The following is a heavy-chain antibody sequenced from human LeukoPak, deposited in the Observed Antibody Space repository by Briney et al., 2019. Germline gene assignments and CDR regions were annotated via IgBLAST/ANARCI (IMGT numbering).Heavy chain of an antibody. CDR3: AREDGVVGDSSAFDI. D-gene: IGHD1-26*01. V-gene: IGHV3-21*01. CDR1: GFSFSTYT. Sequence: PGGSLRLSCAASGFSFSTYTMTWVRQAPGKGLEWVSSINGRGNYIYYADSVKGRFTISRDNAKNSLYLQMNSLRAEDTAVYYCAREDGVVGDSSAFDIWGQGSMVTVSS. J-gene: IGHJ3*02. CDR2: INGRGNYI.